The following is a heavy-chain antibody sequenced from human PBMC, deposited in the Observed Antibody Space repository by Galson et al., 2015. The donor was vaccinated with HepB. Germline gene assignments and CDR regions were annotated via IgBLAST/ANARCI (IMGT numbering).Heavy chain of an antibody. CDR2: IIPILGIS. J-gene: IGHJ5*02. V-gene: IGHV1-69*04. Sequence: SVKVSCKASGGTFNNYAFNWMRQAPGQGLEWMGRIIPILGISNYAQKFQGRVTITADKSTSAAYTQLSSLRSEDTAVYYCARDPELWFGDPPYGDPNNEGSWGQGTLVTVSS. D-gene: IGHD3-10*01. CDR1: GGTFNNYA. CDR3: ARDPELWFGDPPYGDPNNEGS.